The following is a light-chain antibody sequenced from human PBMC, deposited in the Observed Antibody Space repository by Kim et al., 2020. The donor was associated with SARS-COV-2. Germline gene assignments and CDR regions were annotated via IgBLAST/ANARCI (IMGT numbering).Light chain of an antibody. J-gene: IGLJ1*01. Sequence: QSVTIYCTGTSSDIGAYKDVSWYQQHPGKAPKLMIYEVNRRPSGVPDRFSGSKSGNTASLTVSGLQAEDEADYYCTSYAGSNNLDVFGTGTKVTVL. CDR2: EVN. CDR1: SSDIGAYKD. CDR3: TSYAGSNNLDV. V-gene: IGLV2-8*01.